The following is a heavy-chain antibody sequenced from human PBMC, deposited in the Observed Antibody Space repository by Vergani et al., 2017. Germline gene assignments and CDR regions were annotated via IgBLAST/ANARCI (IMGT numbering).Heavy chain of an antibody. CDR1: GFTFSSYW. CDR3: ARDDYGGNSGFDY. D-gene: IGHD4-23*01. Sequence: EVQLVESGGGLVQPGGSLRLSCAASGFTFSSYWMSWVRQAPGKGLEWVANIKQDGSEKYYVDSVKGRFTISRDNAKNSLYLQMNNLRAEDTAVYYCARDDYGGNSGFDYWGQGTLVTVSS. J-gene: IGHJ4*02. V-gene: IGHV3-7*01. CDR2: IKQDGSEK.